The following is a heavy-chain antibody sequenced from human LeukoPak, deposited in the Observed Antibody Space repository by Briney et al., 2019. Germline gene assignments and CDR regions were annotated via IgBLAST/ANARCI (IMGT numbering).Heavy chain of an antibody. CDR2: INPNSGGT. V-gene: IGHV1-2*02. D-gene: IGHD3-9*01. CDR1: GYTFTGYY. CDR3: ARGRHYDILTGYPTEYYFDY. J-gene: IGHJ4*02. Sequence: ASVKVSCKASGYTFTGYYMHWVRQAPGQGLEWMGWINPNSGGTNYAQKFRGRVTMTRDTSISTAYMELSRLRSDDTAVYYCARGRHYDILTGYPTEYYFDYWGQGTLVTVSS.